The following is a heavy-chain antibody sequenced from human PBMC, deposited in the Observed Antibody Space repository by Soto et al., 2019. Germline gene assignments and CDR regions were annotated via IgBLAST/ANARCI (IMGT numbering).Heavy chain of an antibody. J-gene: IGHJ4*02. CDR3: AVGLGVSGTYYVLDY. CDR1: GYTFTIYY. V-gene: IGHV1-46*01. D-gene: IGHD1-26*01. Sequence: ASLKVSCKASGYTFTIYYMHWVRQAPGQGLEWMGIINPSAGSTSYAQKFQGRVTMTRDTSTSTVYMELSSLRSEDTAVYFCAVGLGVSGTYYVLDYWGQGALVTVSS. CDR2: INPSAGST.